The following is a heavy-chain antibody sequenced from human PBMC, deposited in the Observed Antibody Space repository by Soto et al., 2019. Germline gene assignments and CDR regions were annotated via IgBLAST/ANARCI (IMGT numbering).Heavy chain of an antibody. Sequence: ASVKVSCKASGYTFTSYFIHWVRQAPGQGLEWMVKVNPTGGSPTFGQKFQGRVTVTTDTSTSTAYMELRSLRSDDTAVYYCGRTPSCISTSCPYYFDYWGQGTLVTVSS. CDR2: VNPTGGSP. CDR1: GYTFTSYF. CDR3: GRTPSCISTSCPYYFDY. D-gene: IGHD2-2*01. V-gene: IGHV1-46*01. J-gene: IGHJ4*02.